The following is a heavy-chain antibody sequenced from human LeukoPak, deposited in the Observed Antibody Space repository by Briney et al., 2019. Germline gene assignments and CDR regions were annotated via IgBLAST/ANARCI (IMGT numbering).Heavy chain of an antibody. CDR1: GVSISSNY. J-gene: IGHJ4*02. CDR3: ATLRDGYEFDY. V-gene: IGHV4-59*01. Sequence: SETLSLTCTVSGVSISSNYWSWIQQPPGKRLEWIGYIYNGGSTNYNPSLKSRVTISVDTSKNQFSLKLTSVTAADTAVYYCATLRDGYEFDYWGQGTLVTVSS. D-gene: IGHD5-24*01. CDR2: IYNGGST.